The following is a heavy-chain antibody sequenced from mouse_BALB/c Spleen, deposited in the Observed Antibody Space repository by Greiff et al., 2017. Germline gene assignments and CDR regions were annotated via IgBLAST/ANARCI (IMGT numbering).Heavy chain of an antibody. CDR1: GFTFSDYY. CDR2: ISDGGSYT. Sequence: EVQGVESGGGLVQPGGSRKLSCAASGFTFSDYYMYWVRQTPEKRLEWVATISDGGSYTYYPDSVKGRFTISRDNAKNNLYLQMSSLKSEDTAMYYCARGRTLLYYAMDYWGQGTSVTVSS. J-gene: IGHJ4*01. V-gene: IGHV5-4*02. D-gene: IGHD1-1*01. CDR3: ARGRTLLYYAMDY.